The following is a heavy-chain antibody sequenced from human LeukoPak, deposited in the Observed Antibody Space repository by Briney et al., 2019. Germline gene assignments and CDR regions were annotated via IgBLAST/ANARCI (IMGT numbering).Heavy chain of an antibody. CDR3: ARIDTAMIQPIDY. CDR1: GFTVSSNY. Sequence: GGSLRLSCAASGFTVSSNYMSWVRQAPGKGLEWVPVIYSGGSTYYADSVKGRFTISRDNSKNTLYLQMNSLRAEDTAVYYCARIDTAMIQPIDYWGQGTLVTVSS. V-gene: IGHV3-66*01. CDR2: IYSGGST. D-gene: IGHD5-18*01. J-gene: IGHJ4*02.